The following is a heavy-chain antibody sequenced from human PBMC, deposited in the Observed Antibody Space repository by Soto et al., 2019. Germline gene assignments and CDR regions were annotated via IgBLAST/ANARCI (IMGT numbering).Heavy chain of an antibody. V-gene: IGHV5-51*01. D-gene: IGHD6-13*01. CDR1: GYSFTSYW. CDR3: ARRAKYSSSWYASYFDY. Sequence: GESLKISCKGSGYSFTSYWIGWVRQMPGKGLEWMGIIYPGDSDTRYSPSFQGQVTISADKSNSTAYLQWSSLKASDTAMYYCARRAKYSSSWYASYFDYWGQGTLVTVSS. J-gene: IGHJ4*02. CDR2: IYPGDSDT.